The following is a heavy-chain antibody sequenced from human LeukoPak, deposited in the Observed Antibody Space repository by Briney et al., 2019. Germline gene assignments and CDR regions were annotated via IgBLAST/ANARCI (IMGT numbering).Heavy chain of an antibody. Sequence: SETLSLTCTVSGGSISSYYWSWIRQPARKGLELIGRIYTSGSTNYNPSLKSRVTMSVDTSKNQFSLKLSSVTAADTAVYYCAREGTYCSYGVCYNIDPGYFDRWAVAPWSLSPQ. CDR2: IYTSGST. CDR3: AREGTYCSYGVCYNIDPGYFDR. CDR1: GGSISSYY. J-gene: IGHJ2*01. D-gene: IGHD2-8*01. V-gene: IGHV4-4*07.